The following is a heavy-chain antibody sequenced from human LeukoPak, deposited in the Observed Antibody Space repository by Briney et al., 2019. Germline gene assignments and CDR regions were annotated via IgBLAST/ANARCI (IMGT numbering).Heavy chain of an antibody. CDR2: LYCTGSS. CDR1: GASITSGGYY. J-gene: IGHJ5*02. Sequence: PSQTLSLTCTVSGASITSGGYYWSWIRQHPQRGLEWIGRLYCTGSSFYNPSLKSRVTISVDTSENQFSLNLNSVTAADTAVYYCATKPGYCSGGSCYSQNGNWFDPWGQGTLVTVSS. V-gene: IGHV4-31*03. D-gene: IGHD2-15*01. CDR3: ATKPGYCSGGSCYSQNGNWFDP.